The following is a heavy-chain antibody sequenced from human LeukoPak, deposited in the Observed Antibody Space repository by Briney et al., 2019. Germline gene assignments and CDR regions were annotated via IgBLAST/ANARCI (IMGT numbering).Heavy chain of an antibody. Sequence: PSETLSLTCTVSGGSINNYYWSWIRQPPGKGLEWIGYIYYSGSTNYNPSLKSRVTISVDTSKNQFSLKLSSVTAADTAVYYCAREAYNDYGDYDDAFDIWGQGTMVTVSS. V-gene: IGHV4-59*01. CDR1: GGSINNYY. CDR3: AREAYNDYGDYDDAFDI. D-gene: IGHD4-17*01. CDR2: IYYSGST. J-gene: IGHJ3*02.